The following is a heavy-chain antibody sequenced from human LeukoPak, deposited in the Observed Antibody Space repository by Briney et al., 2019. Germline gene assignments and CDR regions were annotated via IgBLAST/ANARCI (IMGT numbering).Heavy chain of an antibody. CDR3: ARGPLLSSGYYYGYY. CDR2: IKHSGST. CDR1: GGSFSGYY. Sequence: PSETLSLTCAVYGGSFSGYYWSWIRQPPGKGLEWIGEIKHSGSTNYNPSLKSRVTISVDTSKNQFSLKLSSVTAADTAVYYCARGPLLSSGYYYGYYWGQGTLVTVSS. J-gene: IGHJ4*02. V-gene: IGHV4-34*01. D-gene: IGHD3-22*01.